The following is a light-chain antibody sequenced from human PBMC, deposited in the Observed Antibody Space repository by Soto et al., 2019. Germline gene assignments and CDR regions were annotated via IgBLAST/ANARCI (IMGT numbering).Light chain of an antibody. CDR2: EAS. Sequence: DIQMTQSPSTLSASVGDRVTITCRASQSISDSLAWYQQKPGKAPKLLIYEASTLKSGVPSRFSGSRSGTEHTLTISSLQPDDFAIYYCQQYNGYWTFRQGTKVEIK. CDR1: QSISDS. J-gene: IGKJ1*01. V-gene: IGKV1-5*03. CDR3: QQYNGYWT.